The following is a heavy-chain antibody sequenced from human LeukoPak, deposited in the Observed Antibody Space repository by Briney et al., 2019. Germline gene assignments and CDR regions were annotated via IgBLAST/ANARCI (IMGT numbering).Heavy chain of an antibody. CDR2: ISGNSRTI. CDR3: ARESGLGVISPYFDF. D-gene: IGHD2-21*01. Sequence: GGSLRLSCTASGFTFSSSEMSWVRQAPGRGLEWVSYISGNSRTIYYEDSVKGRFTISRDNGKNSLYLQMNSLRAEDTAVYYCARESGLGVISPYFDFWGQGTLVTVSP. CDR1: GFTFSSSE. V-gene: IGHV3-48*03. J-gene: IGHJ4*02.